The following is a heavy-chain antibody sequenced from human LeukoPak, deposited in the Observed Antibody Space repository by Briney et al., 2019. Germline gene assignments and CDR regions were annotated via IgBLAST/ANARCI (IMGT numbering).Heavy chain of an antibody. V-gene: IGHV3-73*01. CDR3: TAARDGYSHDY. D-gene: IGHD5-24*01. CDR1: GFSFSDSA. J-gene: IGHJ4*02. Sequence: PGGSLKLSCAASGFSFSDSALQWVRQASGKGLEWVGLIRTKPNNYATVYGASVKGRFTISRDDLKHMAFLQMSSLKTEDTAVYYCTAARDGYSHDYWGQGTLVTVSS. CDR2: IRTKPNNYAT.